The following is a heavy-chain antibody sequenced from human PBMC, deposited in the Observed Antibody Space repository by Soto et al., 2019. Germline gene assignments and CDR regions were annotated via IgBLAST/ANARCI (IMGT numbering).Heavy chain of an antibody. D-gene: IGHD6-19*01. CDR1: GGSISSYY. CDR3: ARSPGIAVAGTKNYYYYYGMDV. J-gene: IGHJ6*02. V-gene: IGHV4-4*07. CDR2: IYTSGST. Sequence: SETLSLTCTVSGGSISSYYWSWIRQPAGKGLEWIGRIYTSGSTNYNPSLKSRVTMSVDTSKDQFSLKLSSVTAADTAVYYCARSPGIAVAGTKNYYYYYGMDVWGQGTTVTVSS.